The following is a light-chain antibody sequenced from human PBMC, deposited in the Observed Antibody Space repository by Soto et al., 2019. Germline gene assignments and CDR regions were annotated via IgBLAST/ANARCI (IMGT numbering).Light chain of an antibody. CDR3: QQHNGWPLT. Sequence: EVVLTQSPATLSLSPGERAILSCRASHNVGYDLAWYQQRPGQAPRLLISDAFNRATGIPARFSGSVSGTAFTLTISSLEPEGFAVYYCQQHNGWPLTFGGGTKVEI. CDR2: DAF. V-gene: IGKV3-11*01. CDR1: HNVGYD. J-gene: IGKJ4*01.